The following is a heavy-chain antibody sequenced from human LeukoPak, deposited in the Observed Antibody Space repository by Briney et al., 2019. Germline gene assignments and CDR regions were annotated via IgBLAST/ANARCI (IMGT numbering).Heavy chain of an antibody. Sequence: GGSLRLSCTASGFTFGDYAMTWVRQAPGKGLEWVGFIRSKIYGGTPEYAASVRGRFTISRDDSKGVAYLQMNGLKTEDTAVYYCTRDQTPYYWGQGTLVTVSS. CDR1: GFTFGDYA. J-gene: IGHJ4*02. V-gene: IGHV3-49*04. CDR3: TRDQTPYY. CDR2: IRSKIYGGTP.